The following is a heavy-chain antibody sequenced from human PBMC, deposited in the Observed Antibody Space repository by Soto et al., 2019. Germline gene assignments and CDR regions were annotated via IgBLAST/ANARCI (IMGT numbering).Heavy chain of an antibody. CDR1: GFMFSAYT. Sequence: PGRSLRLSCAASGFMFSAYTMTWVRQSPGKGLEWLASITDDSIHIDYADSVRGRFTVSRDNARKSVYLQMDSLGAEDTAIYYCATPYYYNHWGPGTLVTVSS. D-gene: IGHD3-22*01. J-gene: IGHJ5*02. CDR3: ATPYYYNH. V-gene: IGHV3-21*01. CDR2: ITDDSIHI.